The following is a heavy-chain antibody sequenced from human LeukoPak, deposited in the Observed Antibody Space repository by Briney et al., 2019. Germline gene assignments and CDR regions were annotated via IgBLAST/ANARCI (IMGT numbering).Heavy chain of an antibody. CDR2: MNPNSGYT. D-gene: IGHD5-12*01. CDR1: GYTFTSYG. CDR3: ARYSGKSGFNWFDP. Sequence: ASVKVSCKASGYTFTSYGISWVRQAPGQGLEWMGWMNPNSGYTGHAQKFQGRVTMTRNTSINTAYMELSSLRSEDTAVYYCARYSGKSGFNWFDPWGQGTLVTVSS. V-gene: IGHV1-8*02. J-gene: IGHJ5*02.